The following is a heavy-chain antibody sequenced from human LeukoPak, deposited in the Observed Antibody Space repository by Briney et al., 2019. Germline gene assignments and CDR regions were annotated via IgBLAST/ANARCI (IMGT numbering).Heavy chain of an antibody. D-gene: IGHD3-9*01. CDR1: GFTFSSYA. J-gene: IGHJ4*02. CDR3: AREGSTYYDILTGYFHFDY. V-gene: IGHV3-23*01. CDR2: IDASGGST. Sequence: GGSLRLSCAASGFTFSSYAMSWVRQAPGKGLEWVSSIDASGGSTYYADSVKGRFTISRDNSKNTLYLQMNSLRAEDTAVYYCAREGSTYYDILTGYFHFDYWGQGALVTVSS.